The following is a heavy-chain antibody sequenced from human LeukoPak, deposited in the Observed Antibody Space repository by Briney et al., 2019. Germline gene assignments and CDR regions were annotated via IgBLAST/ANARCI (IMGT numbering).Heavy chain of an antibody. Sequence: GVSVKASCKASGYTFTGYYMHWVRQAPGQGLEWMGWINPNSGGTNYAQKFQGRVTMTRDTSISTAYMELSRLRSDDTAVYYCARRFLEWSYAFDIWGQGTMVTVSS. CDR3: ARRFLEWSYAFDI. J-gene: IGHJ3*02. CDR1: GYTFTGYY. V-gene: IGHV1-2*02. D-gene: IGHD3-3*01. CDR2: INPNSGGT.